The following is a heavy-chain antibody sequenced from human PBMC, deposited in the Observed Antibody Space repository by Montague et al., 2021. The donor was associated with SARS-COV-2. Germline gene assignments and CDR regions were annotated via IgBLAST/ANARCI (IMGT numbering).Heavy chain of an antibody. D-gene: IGHD3-9*01. V-gene: IGHV6-1*01. CDR2: TYYRSKWFA. CDR1: GDSVSIESVS. J-gene: IGHJ3*02. CDR3: ASAGITLTGLDAFDI. Sequence: CAISGDSVSIESVSWNWIRQSPSRGLEWLGRTYYRSKWFADYAESVKRRLIITPDTSKNQFSLQLNSVIPEDTAVYFCASAGITLTGLDAFDIWGQGTMVTVSS.